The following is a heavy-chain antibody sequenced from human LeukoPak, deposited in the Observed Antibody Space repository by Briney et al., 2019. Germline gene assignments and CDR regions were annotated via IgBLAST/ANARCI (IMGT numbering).Heavy chain of an antibody. Sequence: SETLSLTCAVYGGSFSGYYWSWIRQPPGKGLEWIGEINHSGSTNYNPSLKSRVTISVDTSKNQFSLKLSSVTAADTAVYYCARGRKVVPAAIPRGKYYYYYYMDVWAKGPRSPSP. CDR3: ARGRKVVPAAIPRGKYYYYYYMDV. V-gene: IGHV4-34*01. CDR2: INHSGST. J-gene: IGHJ6*03. D-gene: IGHD2-2*02. CDR1: GGSFSGYY.